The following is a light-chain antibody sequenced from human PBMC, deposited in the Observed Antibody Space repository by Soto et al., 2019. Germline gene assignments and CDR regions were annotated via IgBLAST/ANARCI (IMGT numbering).Light chain of an antibody. CDR3: QSFDSSVRDYV. Sequence: QSVLTQPPSVSGAPGQRVTISCTGSSSNIGAGFDVHWYQQLPGTAPKLLIYRNDNRPSGVADRFSGSKSGTSASLAITGLQAEDEADYYCQSFDSSVRDYVFGTGTKLTVL. CDR1: SSNIGAGFD. V-gene: IGLV1-40*01. J-gene: IGLJ1*01. CDR2: RND.